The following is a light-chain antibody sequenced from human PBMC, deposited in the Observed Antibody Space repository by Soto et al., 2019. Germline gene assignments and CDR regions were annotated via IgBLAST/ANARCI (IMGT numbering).Light chain of an antibody. V-gene: IGKV3-11*01. CDR3: QQRSNWPPIT. CDR2: DAS. CDR1: QSVSSY. J-gene: IGKJ5*01. Sequence: EMVLTQSRVTLSFSPGERASLSCRASQSVSSYLAWYQQKPGQAPRLLIYDASNRATGIPARFSGGGSGTDFTLTIDNLEPEDFAIYYCQQRSNWPPITFGQGTRLEIK.